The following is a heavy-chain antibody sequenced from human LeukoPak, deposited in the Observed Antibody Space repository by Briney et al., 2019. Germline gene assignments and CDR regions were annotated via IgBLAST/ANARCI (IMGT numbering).Heavy chain of an antibody. CDR2: TYYRSKWYN. V-gene: IGHV6-1*01. Sequence: SQTLSLTCAISGGSVSSNSAAWNWIRQSPSRGLEWLGRTYYRSKWYNDYAVSVKSRITINQDTSKNQLSLQLNSVTPEDTAMYYCAGRRDGDNYFGYWGQGTLVTVSS. CDR3: AGRRDGDNYFGY. CDR1: GGSVSSNSAA. J-gene: IGHJ4*02. D-gene: IGHD5-24*01.